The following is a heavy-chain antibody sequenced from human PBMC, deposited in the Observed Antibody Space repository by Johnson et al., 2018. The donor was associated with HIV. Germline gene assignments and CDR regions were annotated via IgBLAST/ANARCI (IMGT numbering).Heavy chain of an antibody. Sequence: QVQLVESGGGLIQPGGSLRLSCAASGFTFSTYAMHWVRQAPGKGLEWVAVISYDGSNKYYADSVKGRFTISRDNSKNTLYLQMNSLRPEDTALYYCAKEVPDKFDVWGQGTMVTVAS. J-gene: IGHJ3*01. CDR1: GFTFSTYA. CDR2: ISYDGSNK. V-gene: IGHV3-30*04. CDR3: AKEVPDKFDV.